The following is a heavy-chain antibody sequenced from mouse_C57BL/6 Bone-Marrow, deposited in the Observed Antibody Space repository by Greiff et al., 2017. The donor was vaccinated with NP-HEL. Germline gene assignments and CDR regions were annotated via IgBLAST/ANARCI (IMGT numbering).Heavy chain of an antibody. J-gene: IGHJ4*01. Sequence: VQLQQSGAELVRPGASVKLSCTASGFTITDDYMHWVTQRPAQGLEWIGWIDPENGDTEYASKFPGKATITADTSSNTAYLQLSSLTSEDTAVYYCTTKPYYYGSSYRAMDYWGQGTSVTVSS. D-gene: IGHD1-1*01. CDR2: IDPENGDT. CDR3: TTKPYYYGSSYRAMDY. CDR1: GFTITDDY. V-gene: IGHV14-4*01.